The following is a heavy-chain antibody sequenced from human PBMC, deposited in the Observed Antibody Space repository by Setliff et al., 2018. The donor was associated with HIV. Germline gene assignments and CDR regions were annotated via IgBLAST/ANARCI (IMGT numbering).Heavy chain of an antibody. Sequence: SETLSLTCIVSGGSISSYYWSWIRQPPGKGLEWIGHIYYSGDTNYSPSLKSRVTISMDTSKNQFSLKLTSVTAADTAVYYCARGNDNGQRGGNYYFMDVWDKGTTVTVSS. J-gene: IGHJ6*03. CDR3: ARGNDNGQRGGNYYFMDV. CDR1: GGSISSYY. V-gene: IGHV4-59*12. CDR2: IYYSGDT. D-gene: IGHD4-17*01.